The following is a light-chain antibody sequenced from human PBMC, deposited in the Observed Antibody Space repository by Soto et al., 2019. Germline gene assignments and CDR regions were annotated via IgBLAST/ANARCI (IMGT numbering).Light chain of an antibody. CDR2: GAS. CDR1: QSISSE. J-gene: IGKJ2*01. Sequence: EIVMTQSPATLSVSPGESATLSCRACQSISSELDWYQQKPGQPPRLLIYGASTRATSVPARLTGSGSGSDFTLTVSGLQSEDFAVYYCQQGHNWPLTFGQGTRLEI. CDR3: QQGHNWPLT. V-gene: IGKV3-15*01.